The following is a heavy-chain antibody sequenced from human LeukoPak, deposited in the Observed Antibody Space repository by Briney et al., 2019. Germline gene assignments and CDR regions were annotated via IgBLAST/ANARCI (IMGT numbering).Heavy chain of an antibody. D-gene: IGHD3-22*01. CDR2: ISGSGGST. Sequence: GGSLRLSCAASGFTLSSYAMSWVRQAPGKGLEWVSAISGSGGSTYYADSVKGRFTISRDNSKNTLYLQMNSLRAEDTAVYYCAKSRLLYDSSDQYYFDYWGQGTLVTVSS. CDR3: AKSRLLYDSSDQYYFDY. V-gene: IGHV3-23*01. J-gene: IGHJ4*02. CDR1: GFTLSSYA.